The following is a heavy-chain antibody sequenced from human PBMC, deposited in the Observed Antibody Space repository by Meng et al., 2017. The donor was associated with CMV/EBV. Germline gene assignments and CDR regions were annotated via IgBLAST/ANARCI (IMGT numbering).Heavy chain of an antibody. J-gene: IGHJ4*02. V-gene: IGHV1-8*03. CDR2: MNPNSGNT. CDR3: ARVKGHSSGWYFVDY. Sequence: ASVKVSCKASGYTFTSYDINWVRRATGQGLEWMGWMNPNSGNTGYAQKFQGRVTITRNTSISTAYMELSSLRSEDTAVYYCARVKGHSSGWYFVDYWGQGTLVTVSS. D-gene: IGHD6-19*01. CDR1: GYTFTSYD.